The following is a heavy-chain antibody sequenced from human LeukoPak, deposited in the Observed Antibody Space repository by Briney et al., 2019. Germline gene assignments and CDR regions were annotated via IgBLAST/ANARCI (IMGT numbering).Heavy chain of an antibody. CDR2: IYNSGST. V-gene: IGHV4-31*03. J-gene: IGHJ4*02. CDR1: GGSISSGGYY. D-gene: IGHD3-10*01. CDR3: AREIYVVREIVIPSYCDY. Sequence: SETLSLTCTVSGGSISSGGYYWSWIRQHPGKGLEWIGYIYNSGSTYYNPPLKSRVTISVDTSKNQFSLKLSSVTAADTAVYYCAREIYVVREIVIPSYCDYWGQGTPVTVSS.